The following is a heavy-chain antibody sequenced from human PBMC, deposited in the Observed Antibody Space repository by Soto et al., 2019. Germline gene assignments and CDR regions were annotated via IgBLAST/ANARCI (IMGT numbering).Heavy chain of an antibody. J-gene: IGHJ4*02. V-gene: IGHV4-31*03. CDR1: GGSISSGGYY. CDR3: ARDYRGGGGTWSGYVGTRG. CDR2: IYYSGST. Sequence: SETLSLTCTVSGGSISSGGYYWSWIRQHPGKGLEWIGYIYYSGSTYYNPSLKSRVTISVDTSKNQFSLKLSSVTAADTAVYYCARDYRGGGGTWSGYVGTRGWGQGTLVTVSS. D-gene: IGHD3-3*01.